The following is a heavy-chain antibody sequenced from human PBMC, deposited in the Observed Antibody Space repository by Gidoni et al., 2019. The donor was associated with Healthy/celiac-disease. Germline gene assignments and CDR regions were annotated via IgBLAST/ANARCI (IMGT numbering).Heavy chain of an antibody. CDR2: ISSSSSSR. V-gene: IGHV3-21*01. CDR1: GFTFRSYS. Sequence: EVQLVESGGGLVKPGGSLRLSRAASGFTFRSYSMYWVRQAPGKRLEWVSSISSSSSSRYYAASVKGRFTISRDNAKNSLYLQMNSLRAEDTAVYYCARGGRLDDYYYYGMDVWGQGTTVTVSS. J-gene: IGHJ6*02. D-gene: IGHD1-1*01. CDR3: ARGGRLDDYYYYGMDV.